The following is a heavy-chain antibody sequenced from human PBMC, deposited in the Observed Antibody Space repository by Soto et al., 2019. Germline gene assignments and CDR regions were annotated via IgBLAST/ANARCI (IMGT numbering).Heavy chain of an antibody. V-gene: IGHV1-69*02. J-gene: IGHJ3*02. CDR1: GGTFNVYT. D-gene: IGHD2-21*01. CDR2: IIPMLAIT. CDR3: ALGRWSGETFDI. Sequence: QVQLVQSGAEVKKPGSSVKVSCKASGGTFNVYTIIWVRQAPGQGLEWMGRIIPMLAITNYAQRFQGRVTLTADTSTTTAYMELSSLTSEDTPVYYFALGRWSGETFDIWGQGTLVTVSS.